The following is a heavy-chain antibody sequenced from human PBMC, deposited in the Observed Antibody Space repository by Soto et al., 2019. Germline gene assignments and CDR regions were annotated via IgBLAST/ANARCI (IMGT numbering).Heavy chain of an antibody. D-gene: IGHD3-10*01. CDR1: GGSFSGHY. V-gene: IGHV4-34*01. Sequence: QVHLQQWGGGLSKPSETLSLTCAVYGGSFSGHYWSWIRQPPGKGLEWIGEINHSGSTNYNPSLKSLVTISVDTSKNQFSLKLSSVPAADTAVYYCARVIGSSGDYFDYWGQGTLVTVSS. CDR3: ARVIGSSGDYFDY. CDR2: INHSGST. J-gene: IGHJ4*02.